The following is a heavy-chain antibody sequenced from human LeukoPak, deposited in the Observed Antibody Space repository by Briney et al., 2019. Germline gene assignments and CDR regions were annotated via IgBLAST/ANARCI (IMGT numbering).Heavy chain of an antibody. CDR2: INTNTGNP. Sequence: ASVKVSCKASGYTFTSFAINWLRQAPGQGLEWMGWINTNTGNPTYAQGFTGRFVFSLDTSVSTAYLQISSLKAEDTAVYYCARTLIVGATPHDAFDIWGQGTMVTVSS. D-gene: IGHD1-26*01. CDR3: ARTLIVGATPHDAFDI. V-gene: IGHV7-4-1*02. CDR1: GYTFTSFA. J-gene: IGHJ3*02.